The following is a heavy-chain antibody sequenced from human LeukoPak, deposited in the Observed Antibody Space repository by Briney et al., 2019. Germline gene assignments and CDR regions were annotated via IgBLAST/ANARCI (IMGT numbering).Heavy chain of an antibody. CDR1: GFTFNNYA. Sequence: GGSLRLFCAASGFTFNNYAMSWVRQAPGKGLEWVSTMSGSGGSTYYADSVKGRFTISRDNYKNTLYLPMNSLRAEDTALYNCAKDLGSISAAGYYFDYWGQGTLVTVSS. V-gene: IGHV3-23*01. D-gene: IGHD6-13*01. CDR3: AKDLGSISAAGYYFDY. CDR2: MSGSGGST. J-gene: IGHJ4*02.